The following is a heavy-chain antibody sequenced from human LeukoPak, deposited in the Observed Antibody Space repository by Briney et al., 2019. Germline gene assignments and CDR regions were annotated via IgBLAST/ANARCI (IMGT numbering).Heavy chain of an antibody. Sequence: ASVKVSCKASGGTFNSYAISWVRQAPGQGLEWMGRIIPIFGTANYAQKFPGRVTITTDESTSTAYMELSSLRSEDTARYYRAREEIQRQRGRYYYDSSGDFDYWGQGTLVTVYS. CDR2: IIPIFGTA. D-gene: IGHD3-22*01. V-gene: IGHV1-69*05. J-gene: IGHJ4*02. CDR1: GGTFNSYA. CDR3: AREEIQRQRGRYYYDSSGDFDY.